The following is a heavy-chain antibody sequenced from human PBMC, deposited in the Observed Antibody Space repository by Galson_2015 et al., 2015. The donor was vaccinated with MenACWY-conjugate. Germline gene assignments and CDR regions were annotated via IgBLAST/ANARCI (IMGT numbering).Heavy chain of an antibody. Sequence: SLRLSCAASGFTFSAHWMHWVRQAPGKGLVWVSRIKSDGSNTEYADSARGRFTISTDSAKNTLYLQMDSLRVEDTAVYYCARGKWELPRSTFEIWGQGTMVTVSS. V-gene: IGHV3-74*03. CDR3: ARGKWELPRSTFEI. CDR2: IKSDGSNT. CDR1: GFTFSAHW. D-gene: IGHD1-26*01. J-gene: IGHJ3*02.